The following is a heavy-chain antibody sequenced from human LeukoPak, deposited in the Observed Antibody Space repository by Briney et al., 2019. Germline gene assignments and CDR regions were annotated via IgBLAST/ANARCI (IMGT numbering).Heavy chain of an antibody. CDR1: GFTFSSYA. Sequence: TGGSLRLSGAASGFTFSSYAMSWVRQAPGKGLEWVSAISGSGGSTYYADSVKGRFTISRDNSKNTLYLQMNSLRAEDTAVYYCAKGSYDFWSGYLPGFDPWGQGTLVTVSS. V-gene: IGHV3-23*01. CDR3: AKGSYDFWSGYLPGFDP. D-gene: IGHD3-3*01. J-gene: IGHJ5*02. CDR2: ISGSGGST.